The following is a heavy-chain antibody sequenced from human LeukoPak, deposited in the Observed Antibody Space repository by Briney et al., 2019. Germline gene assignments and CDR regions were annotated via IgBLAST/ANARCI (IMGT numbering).Heavy chain of an antibody. J-gene: IGHJ5*02. V-gene: IGHV4-59*01. CDR3: ARERSYSSSWSFDP. CDR1: GGSISSYY. D-gene: IGHD6-13*01. CDR2: IYYSGST. Sequence: PSETLSLTCTVSGGSISSYYWSWIRQPPGKGLEWIGYIYYSGSTNYNPSLKSRVTISVDTSKNQFSLKLSSVTAADTAVYYCARERSYSSSWSFDPWGQGTLVTVSS.